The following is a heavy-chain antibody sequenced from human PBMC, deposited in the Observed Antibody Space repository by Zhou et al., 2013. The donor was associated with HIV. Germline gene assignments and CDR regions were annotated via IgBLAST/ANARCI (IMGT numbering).Heavy chain of an antibody. J-gene: IGHJ4*02. V-gene: IGHV1-18*01. CDR3: ARDMVISCSGGSCYPFDY. CDR2: ISGYNNKT. CDR1: GYTFTKFG. Sequence: QVHLVQSGPEVKKPGASAKVSCKASGYTFTKFGVSWVRQAPGQGLEWMGWISGYNNKTNYAQKFQDRVTMTTDTSTSTAYLELRSLRSDDTAIYYCARDMVISCSGGSCYPFDYWGQGTLVTVSS. D-gene: IGHD2-15*01.